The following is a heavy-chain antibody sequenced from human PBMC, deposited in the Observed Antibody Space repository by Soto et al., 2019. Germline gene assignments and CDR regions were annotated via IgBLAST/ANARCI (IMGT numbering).Heavy chain of an antibody. CDR2: MSGTGGST. J-gene: IGHJ4*02. CDR3: AKAGFSSGWSRSYFDY. Sequence: EVQLLESGGGLVQPGRSLRLSCAASGFTFSSYAMNWVRQAPGKGLEWVSAMSGTGGSTYYADSVKGRFTISRANSKNTLYLQMNSMGGEDTAVVYCAKAGFSSGWSRSYFDYWGQGTLVTVSS. D-gene: IGHD6-19*01. V-gene: IGHV3-23*01. CDR1: GFTFSSYA.